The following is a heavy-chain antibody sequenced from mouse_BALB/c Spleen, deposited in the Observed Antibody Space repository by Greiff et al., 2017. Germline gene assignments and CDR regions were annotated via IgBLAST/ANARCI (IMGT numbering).Heavy chain of an antibody. J-gene: IGHJ3*01. CDR2: IDPANGNT. CDR3: ASGYGYDPFAY. D-gene: IGHD2-2*01. CDR1: GFNIKDTY. Sequence: VQLQQSGAELVKPGASVKLSCTASGFNIKDTYMHWVKQRPEQGLEWIGRIDPANGNTKYDPKFQGKATITADTSSNTAYLQLSSLTSEDTAVYYCASGYGYDPFAYWGQGTLVTVSA. V-gene: IGHV14-3*02.